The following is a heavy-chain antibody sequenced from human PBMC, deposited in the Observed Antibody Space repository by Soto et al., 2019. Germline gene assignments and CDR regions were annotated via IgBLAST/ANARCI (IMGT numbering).Heavy chain of an antibody. D-gene: IGHD2-21*02. CDR3: VHSRCGGDCLQSYSSHYYYGMDV. J-gene: IGHJ6*02. CDR1: GVSLSTGGVG. V-gene: IGHV2-5*02. Sequence: GRTLVNPTQTLTLSCTMSGVSLSTGGVGLDWIRQPPGKVLASLALIYCDYDKRYSPSLKSRLTITKDTSKNQVVLTMINMDPVDTATYYCVHSRCGGDCLQSYSSHYYYGMDVWGQGTTVTVSS. CDR2: IYCDYDK.